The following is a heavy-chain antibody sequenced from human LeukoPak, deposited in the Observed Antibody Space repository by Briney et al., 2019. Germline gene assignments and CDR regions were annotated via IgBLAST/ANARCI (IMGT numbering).Heavy chain of an antibody. J-gene: IGHJ4*02. CDR2: IGAYNGNT. D-gene: IGHD4-17*01. CDR3: AREGIHYGVTVY. Sequence: ASVKVSCKASGYTFTSYGIRWVRQAPGQGLEWMGWIGAYNGNTNYAQKLQGRVTMTTDTSTSTAYMELRSLRSDDTAVYYCAREGIHYGVTVYWGQGTLVTVSS. CDR1: GYTFTSYG. V-gene: IGHV1-18*01.